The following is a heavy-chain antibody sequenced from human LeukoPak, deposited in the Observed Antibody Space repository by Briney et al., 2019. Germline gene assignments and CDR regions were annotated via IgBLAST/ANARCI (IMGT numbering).Heavy chain of an antibody. CDR2: MYQSGSS. J-gene: IGHJ3*02. Sequence: SETLSLTCTVSGGSISSGGYYWSWIRQPPGKGLEWIGYMYQSGSSHYNPSLRGRVTISGDRSNNQFSLKLSSVTAADTAVYYCAREKGCSSTSCYGNAFDIWGQGTMVTVSS. CDR3: AREKGCSSTSCYGNAFDI. D-gene: IGHD2-2*01. CDR1: GGSISSGGYY. V-gene: IGHV4-30-2*01.